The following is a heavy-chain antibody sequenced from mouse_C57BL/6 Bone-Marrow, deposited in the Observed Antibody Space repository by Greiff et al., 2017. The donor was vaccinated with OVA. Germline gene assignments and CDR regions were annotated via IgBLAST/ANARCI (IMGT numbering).Heavy chain of an antibody. Sequence: QVQLQQPGAELVMPGASVKLSCKASGYTFTSYWMHWVQQRPGQGLEWIGEIDPSDSYTNYNQKFKGKSTLTVDKSSSTAYMQLSSLTSEDSAVYYCAITTGVATHWYFDVWGTGTTVTVSS. J-gene: IGHJ1*03. D-gene: IGHD1-1*01. V-gene: IGHV1-69*01. CDR3: AITTGVATHWYFDV. CDR2: IDPSDSYT. CDR1: GYTFTSYW.